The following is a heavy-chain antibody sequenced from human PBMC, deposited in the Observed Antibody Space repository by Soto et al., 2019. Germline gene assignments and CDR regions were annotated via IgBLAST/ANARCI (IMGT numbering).Heavy chain of an antibody. Sequence: QITLKESGPTLVKHTPTLTLTCTFSGFSLSTSGVGVGWIRQPPGKALEWLARIYWDDDKRYSPSLKSRLTITKDTSKNQVVLTMTNMDPVDTATYYCEHRGARELPVRVGWYRPEDAFDIWGQGTMVTVSS. CDR3: EHRGARELPVRVGWYRPEDAFDI. CDR2: IYWDDDK. V-gene: IGHV2-5*02. J-gene: IGHJ3*02. D-gene: IGHD2-15*01. CDR1: GFSLSTSGVG.